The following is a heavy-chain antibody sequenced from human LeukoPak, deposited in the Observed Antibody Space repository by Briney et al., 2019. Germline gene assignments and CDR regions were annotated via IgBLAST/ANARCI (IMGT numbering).Heavy chain of an antibody. J-gene: IGHJ4*02. CDR1: GGSISSYY. Sequence: PSETLSLTCTVSGGSISSYYWSWIRQPPGKGLEWIGYIYYSGSTNYNPSLKSRVTISVDTSKNQFSLKLSSVTAADTAVYYCASIPLPSTMALRGTYYFGYWGQGTLVTVSS. CDR2: IYYSGST. V-gene: IGHV4-59*01. CDR3: ASIPLPSTMALRGTYYFGY. D-gene: IGHD4/OR15-4a*01.